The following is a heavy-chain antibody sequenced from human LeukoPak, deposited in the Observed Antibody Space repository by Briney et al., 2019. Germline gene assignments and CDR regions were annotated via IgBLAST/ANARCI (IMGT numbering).Heavy chain of an antibody. CDR3: ARGPLEDRSGWYYFDY. CDR1: GFTVSSNY. CDR2: IYSGGST. V-gene: IGHV3-53*01. Sequence: GGSLRLSCAASGFTVSSNYMSWVRQAPGKGLEWVSVIYSGGSTYYADSVKGRFTISRDNSKNTLYLQMNSLRAEDTAVYYCARGPLEDRSGWYYFDYWGQGTLVTVSS. D-gene: IGHD6-19*01. J-gene: IGHJ4*02.